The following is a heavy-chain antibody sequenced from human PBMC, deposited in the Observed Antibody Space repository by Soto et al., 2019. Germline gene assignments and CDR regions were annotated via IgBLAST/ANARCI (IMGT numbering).Heavy chain of an antibody. CDR2: ISYDGSNK. CDR3: AKDEGDYGDYVIGY. Sequence: QVPLVESGGGVVQPGRSLRLSCAASGFTFSSYGMHWVRQAPGKGLEWVTVISYDGSNKYYADSVKGRFTISRDNSKNTLYLQMNSLRAEDTAVYYCAKDEGDYGDYVIGYWGQGTLVTVSS. CDR1: GFTFSSYG. D-gene: IGHD4-17*01. J-gene: IGHJ4*02. V-gene: IGHV3-30*18.